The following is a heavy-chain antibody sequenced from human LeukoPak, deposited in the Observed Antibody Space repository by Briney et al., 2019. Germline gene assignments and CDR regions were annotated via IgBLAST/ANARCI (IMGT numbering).Heavy chain of an antibody. D-gene: IGHD3-10*02. V-gene: IGHV3-21*01. CDR1: GFTFSGYS. J-gene: IGHJ4*02. Sequence: GGSLRLSCAASGFTFSGYSMNWVRQAPGKGLEWVLSISSSSSYIYYADSVKGRFTISRDNAKNSLYLQMNSLRAEDTTVYYCAGDVHFDYWGQGTLVTVSS. CDR3: AGDVHFDY. CDR2: ISSSSSYI.